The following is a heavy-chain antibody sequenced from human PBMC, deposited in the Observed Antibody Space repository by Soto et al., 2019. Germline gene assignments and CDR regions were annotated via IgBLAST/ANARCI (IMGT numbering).Heavy chain of an antibody. CDR3: ARRYGSSFDY. V-gene: IGHV4-59*08. CDR1: GGSISSYY. CDR2: IYYSGST. J-gene: IGHJ4*02. Sequence: PSETLSLTCTVSGGSISSYYWSWIRQPPGKGLEWIGYIYYSGSTNYNPSLKSRVTISVNTSKNQFSLKLSPVPAADTAVYYCARRYGSSFDYWGQGTPVTVSS. D-gene: IGHD3-16*01.